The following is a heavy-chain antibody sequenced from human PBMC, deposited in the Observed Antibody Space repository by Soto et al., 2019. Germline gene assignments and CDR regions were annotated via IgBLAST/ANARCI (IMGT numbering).Heavy chain of an antibody. CDR2: INHSGST. J-gene: IGHJ5*02. V-gene: IGHV4-34*01. Sequence: AVYGGSFSGYYWSWIRQPPGKGLEWIGEINHSGSTNYNPSLKSRVTIPVDTSKNQFSLKLSSVTAADTAVYYCARGPLGYCSSTSCRWFDPWGQGTLVTVSS. D-gene: IGHD2-2*01. CDR1: GGSFSGYY. CDR3: ARGPLGYCSSTSCRWFDP.